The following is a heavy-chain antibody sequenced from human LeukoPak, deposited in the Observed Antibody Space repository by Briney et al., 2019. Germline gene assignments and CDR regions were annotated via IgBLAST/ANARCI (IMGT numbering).Heavy chain of an antibody. V-gene: IGHV4-61*08. J-gene: IGHJ3*02. D-gene: IGHD6-19*01. CDR2: IYYSGST. CDR1: GGSISSGDYY. CDR3: ARKLGPVDTKPGAFDI. Sequence: SETLSLTCTVSGGSISSGDYYWSWIRQPPGKGLEWIGYIYYSGSTNYNPSLESRVTISVDTSKNQFSLKLSSVTAADTAVYYRARKLGPVDTKPGAFDIWGQGTMVTVSS.